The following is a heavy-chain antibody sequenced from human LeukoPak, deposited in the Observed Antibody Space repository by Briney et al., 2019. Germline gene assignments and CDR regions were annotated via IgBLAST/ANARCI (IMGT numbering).Heavy chain of an antibody. CDR3: ARGVTTVTYNYYYYYMDV. J-gene: IGHJ6*03. CDR1: GYTFTSYG. D-gene: IGHD4-17*01. Sequence: ASVKVSCKASGYTFTSYGISWVRQAPGQGLEWMGWIIAYNGNTNYAQKLQGRVTITADKSTSTAYMELSSLRSEDTAVYYCARGVTTVTYNYYYYYMDVWGKGTTVTVSS. CDR2: IIAYNGNT. V-gene: IGHV1-18*01.